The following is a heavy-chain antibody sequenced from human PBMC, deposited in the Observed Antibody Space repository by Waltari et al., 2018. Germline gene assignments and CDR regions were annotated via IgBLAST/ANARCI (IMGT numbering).Heavy chain of an antibody. CDR1: GFPFRRYW. D-gene: IGHD3-22*01. Sequence: EVQLVESGGGWVQPGGSLRLSWSASGFPFRRYWRSWVRQAPGKGLEWVANIKQDGSDKYYVDSVKGRFTISRDNAKNSLYLQMNSLRVEDTAIYYCARLNWDVVKAFDYWGQGTLVTVSS. J-gene: IGHJ4*02. CDR3: ARLNWDVVKAFDY. V-gene: IGHV3-7*01. CDR2: IKQDGSDK.